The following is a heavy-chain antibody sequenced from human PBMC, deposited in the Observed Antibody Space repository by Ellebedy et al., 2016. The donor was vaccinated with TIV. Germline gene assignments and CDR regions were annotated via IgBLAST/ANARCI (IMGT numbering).Heavy chain of an antibody. CDR1: GFTFSSYA. D-gene: IGHD3-10*01. CDR2: ISYDGSNK. J-gene: IGHJ4*02. Sequence: GESLKISXAASGFTFSSYAMHWVHQAPGKGLEWVAVISYDGSNKYYADSVKGRFTISRDNAKNSLYLQMNSLRAEDTAVYYCASKSSLTFYWGQGTLVTVSS. V-gene: IGHV3-30-3*01. CDR3: ASKSSLTFY.